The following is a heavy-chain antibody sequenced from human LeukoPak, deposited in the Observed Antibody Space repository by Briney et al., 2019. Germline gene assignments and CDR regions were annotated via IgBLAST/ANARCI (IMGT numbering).Heavy chain of an antibody. CDR2: IYYSGST. V-gene: IGHV4-39*01. J-gene: IGHJ5*02. CDR3: ARAWGSGWYTWFDP. Sequence: SETLSLTCTVSGASVSGNSYYWGWIRQPPGKGREWIGNIYYSGSTRYNPSLKSRVTMSVDTSKNPFSLRLNSVTAADTAVYYCARAWGSGWYTWFDPWGQGTLVTVSS. D-gene: IGHD6-19*01. CDR1: GASVSGNSYY.